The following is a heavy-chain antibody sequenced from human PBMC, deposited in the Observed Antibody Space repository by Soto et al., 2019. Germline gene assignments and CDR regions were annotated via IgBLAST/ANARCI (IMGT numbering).Heavy chain of an antibody. CDR1: GFTFTAYG. J-gene: IGHJ5*02. CDR2: ISTDGTNK. D-gene: IGHD3-3*01. V-gene: IGHV3-30*03. Sequence: PGGSLRLSCVASGFTFTAYGMHWVRQAPGKGLEWVAAISTDGTNKFYVDSVEGRFTLSRDNSKNTYYLQMDSLRPEDTAVYYCAREAVSAQGAFLCNWFDLWGQGTLVTVSS. CDR3: AREAVSAQGAFLCNWFDL.